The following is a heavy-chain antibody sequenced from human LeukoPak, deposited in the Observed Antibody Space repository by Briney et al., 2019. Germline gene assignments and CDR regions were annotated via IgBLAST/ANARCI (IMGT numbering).Heavy chain of an antibody. D-gene: IGHD3-22*01. CDR1: GYTFTSYG. Sequence: GASVTVSCKASGYTFTSYGISWLRQARGQGLEWMGWISAYNGNTNYAQKLQGRVTMTTDTSTSTAYMELRSLRSDDTAVYYCARVGGYYPSHWYFDLWGRGTLVTVSS. J-gene: IGHJ2*01. CDR3: ARVGGYYPSHWYFDL. V-gene: IGHV1-18*01. CDR2: ISAYNGNT.